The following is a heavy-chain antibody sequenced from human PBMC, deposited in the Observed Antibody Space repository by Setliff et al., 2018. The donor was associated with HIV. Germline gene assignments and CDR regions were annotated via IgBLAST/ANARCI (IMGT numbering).Heavy chain of an antibody. Sequence: KSSETLSLTCTVSGGSFTSRSYYWGWIRQPPGKGLEWIGSIFYSGITYYNPSLKSRVTISVDTSKNQFSLTLTSVTAADTAVYYCARSKTFYDFWGGYYTHGAFKIWGLGTMVTVSS. V-gene: IGHV4-39*01. CDR1: GGSFTSRSYY. CDR3: ARSKTFYDFWGGYYTHGAFKI. D-gene: IGHD3-3*01. CDR2: IFYSGIT. J-gene: IGHJ3*02.